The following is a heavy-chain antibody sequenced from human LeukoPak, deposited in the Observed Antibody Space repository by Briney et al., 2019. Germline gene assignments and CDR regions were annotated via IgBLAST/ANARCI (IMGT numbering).Heavy chain of an antibody. CDR3: ARNDYGDPYYYYGMNV. Sequence: SETLSLTCAVYGGSFSGYYWSWIRQPPGKGLEWIGEINHSGSTNYHPSLKSRVTTSVDTSKNQFSLKLSSVTAADTAVYYCARNDYGDPYYYYGMNVWGQGTTVTVSS. CDR2: INHSGST. D-gene: IGHD4-17*01. J-gene: IGHJ6*02. CDR1: GGSFSGYY. V-gene: IGHV4-34*01.